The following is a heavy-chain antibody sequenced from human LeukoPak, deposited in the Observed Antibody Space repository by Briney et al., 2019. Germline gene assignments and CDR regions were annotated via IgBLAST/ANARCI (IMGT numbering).Heavy chain of an antibody. CDR2: ITNSGRV. D-gene: IGHD2-8*02. CDR3: ARCAGPGTEMTRNDFDF. V-gene: IGHV3-69-1*01. CDR1: GFTFPDYA. Sequence: GGSLRLSCTAAGFTFPDYAMAWVRQAPGKGLEWVSDITNSGRVHYADSVKGRFTISRDNNKNTLYLQMNNLRPEDTAIYFCARCAGPGTEMTRNDFDFWGQGTLVTVSS. J-gene: IGHJ4*02.